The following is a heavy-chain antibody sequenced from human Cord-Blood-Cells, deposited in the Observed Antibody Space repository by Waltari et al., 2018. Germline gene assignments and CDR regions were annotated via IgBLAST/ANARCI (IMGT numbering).Heavy chain of an antibody. CDR1: GFTFSSYW. CDR3: ARDPNSLYYDILTGYYDY. V-gene: IGHV3-7*01. CDR2: IKQDGSEK. J-gene: IGHJ4*02. D-gene: IGHD3-9*01. Sequence: EVQLVESGGGLVQPGGSLRLSCAASGFTFSSYWMSWVRQAPGKGLEWVANIKQDGSEKYYVDSMKGRFTISRDNAKNSLYLQMNSLRAEDTAVYYCARDPNSLYYDILTGYYDYWGQGTLVTVSS.